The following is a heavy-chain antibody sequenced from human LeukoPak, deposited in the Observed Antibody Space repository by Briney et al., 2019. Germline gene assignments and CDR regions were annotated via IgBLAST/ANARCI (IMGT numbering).Heavy chain of an antibody. D-gene: IGHD6-13*01. V-gene: IGHV4-59*01. CDR3: ARGSIAAAKGSHWFDP. CDR1: GFTISNYY. CDR2: IYYSGSA. J-gene: IGHJ5*02. Sequence: PSETLSLTCTVSGFTISNYYWSWIRQPPGKGLEWIGYIYYSGSANYNPSLKSRVTLSVDTSKNQFSLKLSSVTAADTAVYYCARGSIAAAKGSHWFDPWGQGTLVTVSS.